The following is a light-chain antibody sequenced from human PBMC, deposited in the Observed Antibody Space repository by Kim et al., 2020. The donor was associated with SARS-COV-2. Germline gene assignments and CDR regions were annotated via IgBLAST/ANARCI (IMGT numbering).Light chain of an antibody. CDR2: EDN. CDR3: QSYESSNQV. V-gene: IGLV6-57*03. CDR1: GDGITSKY. J-gene: IGLJ2*01. Sequence: GQAVTISRPRRGDGITSKYEKWYQPHPGSAPTTVIYEDNQRPSGVPDRFSGAIDSSSNSASLTISGLKTEDEAGYYCQSYESSNQVFGGGTQLTVL.